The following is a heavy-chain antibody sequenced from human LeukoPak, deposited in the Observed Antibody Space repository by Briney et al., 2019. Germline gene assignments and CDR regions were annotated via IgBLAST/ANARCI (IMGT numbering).Heavy chain of an antibody. CDR3: ASRHCSGGDCYFAGADPFDH. CDR1: GFTVSSTY. D-gene: IGHD2-21*01. V-gene: IGHV3-53*01. CDR2: VYKDGKM. Sequence: GGSLRLSCAASGFTVSSTYMSWVRQSPGKGLEWVSVVYKDGKMFYIDSVKGRFAISRDASKNTVYLQMNNLRAEDTAVYYCASRHCSGGDCYFAGADPFDHWGQGTLVTVSS. J-gene: IGHJ4*02.